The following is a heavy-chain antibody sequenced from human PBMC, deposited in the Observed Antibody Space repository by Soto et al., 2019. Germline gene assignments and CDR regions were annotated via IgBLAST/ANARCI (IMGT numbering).Heavy chain of an antibody. CDR1: GGSVSSGSYY. CDR2: IYYSGST. D-gene: IGHD6-13*01. V-gene: IGHV4-61*01. Sequence: SETLSLTCTVSGGSVSSGSYYWSWIRQPPGKGLEWIGYIYYSGSTNYNPSLKSRVTISVDTSKNQFSLKLSSVTAADTAVYYCARDHLELPRIAAASYYYGMDVWGHGTTVTVSS. J-gene: IGHJ6*02. CDR3: ARDHLELPRIAAASYYYGMDV.